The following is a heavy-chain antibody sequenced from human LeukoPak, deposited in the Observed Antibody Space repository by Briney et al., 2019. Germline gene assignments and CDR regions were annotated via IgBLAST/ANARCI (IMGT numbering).Heavy chain of an antibody. D-gene: IGHD3-3*01. CDR1: GGSISSYY. V-gene: IGHV4-59*01. Sequence: SETLSLTCTVSGGSISSYYWSWIRQPPGKGLEWIGYIYYSGSTNYNPSLKSRVTISVDTSKNQFSLKLSSVTAADTAVYYCTRHSPLDFWSGYYDDYWGQGTLVTVSS. CDR3: TRHSPLDFWSGYYDDY. CDR2: IYYSGST. J-gene: IGHJ4*02.